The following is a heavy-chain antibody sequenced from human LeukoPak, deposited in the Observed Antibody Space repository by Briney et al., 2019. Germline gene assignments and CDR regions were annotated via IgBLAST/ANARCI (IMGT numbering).Heavy chain of an antibody. Sequence: GGSLRLSCAASGFTFSSYEMNWVRQAPGKGLEWVSYISSSGSTIYYADSVKGRFTVSRDNSKDTVYLQMNSLRGEDTAVYYCAKELMGFDYWGQGSLVTVSS. D-gene: IGHD2-8*01. CDR2: ISSSGSTI. CDR1: GFTFSSYE. J-gene: IGHJ4*02. V-gene: IGHV3-48*03. CDR3: AKELMGFDY.